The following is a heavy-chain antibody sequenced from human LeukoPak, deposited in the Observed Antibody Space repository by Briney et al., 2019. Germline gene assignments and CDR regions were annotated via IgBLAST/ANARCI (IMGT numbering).Heavy chain of an antibody. J-gene: IGHJ4*02. D-gene: IGHD1/OR15-1a*01. V-gene: IGHV4-59*08. CDR2: ISYSGST. CDR1: GGSISTYY. Sequence: SETLSLTCTVSGGSISTYYWSWIRQPPGKGLEWIGYISYSGSTNYNPSLKSRVTISLDTSKDQFALKLSSVTAADTAVYYCARSIIGTRSKFDYWGQGTLVTVSS. CDR3: ARSIIGTRSKFDY.